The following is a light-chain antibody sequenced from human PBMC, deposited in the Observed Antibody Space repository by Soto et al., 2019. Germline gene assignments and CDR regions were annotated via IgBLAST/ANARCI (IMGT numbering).Light chain of an antibody. Sequence: QSVLTQPPSVSGAPGQRVTISCTGTSSNIGADYDVQWYQQLPGTAPKLLIYANSNRPSGVPDRFSASKPDTSASLAITGLQADDEPDSYCQSYDSSRSVVFGGGTKLTV. CDR2: ANS. V-gene: IGLV1-40*01. J-gene: IGLJ2*01. CDR1: SSNIGADYD. CDR3: QSYDSSRSVV.